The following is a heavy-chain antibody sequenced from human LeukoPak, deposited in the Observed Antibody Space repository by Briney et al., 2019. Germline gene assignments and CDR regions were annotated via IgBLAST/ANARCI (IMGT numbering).Heavy chain of an antibody. CDR3: ARDRGELYDY. D-gene: IGHD3-10*01. Sequence: SETLSLTCTVSGASISDYYWSWIRQPAGKGLEWIGRISSSGNTNYNPSLESRVTMSVDTSKNQFSLKLSSVTAADTAVYYCARDRGELYDYWGQGTLVTVSS. CDR2: ISSSGNT. CDR1: GASISDYY. V-gene: IGHV4-4*07. J-gene: IGHJ4*02.